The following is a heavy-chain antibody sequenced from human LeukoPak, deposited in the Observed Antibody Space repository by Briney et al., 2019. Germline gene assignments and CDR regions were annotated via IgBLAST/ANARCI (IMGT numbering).Heavy chain of an antibody. J-gene: IGHJ4*02. CDR1: GFTFSSYE. V-gene: IGHV3-48*03. CDR2: ISSGSSSI. CDR3: ARGGIAARFAY. Sequence: GGSLILSCAASGFTFSSYEMNWVRQAPGKGLEWVSYISSGSSSIFYADSVKGRFTISRDNAKNSLYLQMNSLRVEDTAVYYCARGGIAARFAYWGQGTLVTVSS. D-gene: IGHD6-6*01.